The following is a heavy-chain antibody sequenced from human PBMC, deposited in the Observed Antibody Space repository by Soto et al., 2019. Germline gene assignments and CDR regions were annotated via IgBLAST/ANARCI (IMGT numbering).Heavy chain of an antibody. CDR1: GFTFSSYG. V-gene: IGHV3-30*18. CDR2: ISYDGSNK. D-gene: IGHD3-22*01. J-gene: IGHJ4*02. Sequence: SLRLSCAASGFTFSSYGMHWVRQAPGKGLEWVAVISYDGSNKYYADSVKGRFTISRDNSKNTLYLQMNSLRAEDTAVYYCAKGRLYDSSGYYRYYFDYWGQGTLVTVSS. CDR3: AKGRLYDSSGYYRYYFDY.